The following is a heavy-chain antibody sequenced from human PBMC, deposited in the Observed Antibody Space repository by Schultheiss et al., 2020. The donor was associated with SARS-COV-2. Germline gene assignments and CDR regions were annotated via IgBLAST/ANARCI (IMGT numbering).Heavy chain of an antibody. CDR1: GFPFSSYG. CDR2: ISYDGRNK. D-gene: IGHD6-6*01. CDR3: ARAEIAARVYPDY. J-gene: IGHJ4*02. Sequence: GESLKISCAASGFPFSSYGMHWVRQAPGKGLQWVAVISYDGRNKDYADSVKGRFTISRDNSKNTLYLQMNSLRAEDTAVYYCARAEIAARVYPDYWGQGTLVTVSS. V-gene: IGHV3-30*03.